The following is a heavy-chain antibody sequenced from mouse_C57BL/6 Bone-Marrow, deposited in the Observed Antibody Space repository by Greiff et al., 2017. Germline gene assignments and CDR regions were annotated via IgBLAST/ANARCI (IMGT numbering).Heavy chain of an antibody. J-gene: IGHJ2*01. D-gene: IGHD1-1*01. CDR3: TIYYGSRGNY. CDR2: IDPENGDT. V-gene: IGHV14-4*01. Sequence: VQLQQSGAELVRPGASVKLSCTASGFNIKDDYMHWVKQRPEQGLEWIGWIDPENGDTEYASKFQGKATITADTSSNTAYLQLSSLTSEDTAVYYCTIYYGSRGNYWGQGTTLTVSS. CDR1: GFNIKDDY.